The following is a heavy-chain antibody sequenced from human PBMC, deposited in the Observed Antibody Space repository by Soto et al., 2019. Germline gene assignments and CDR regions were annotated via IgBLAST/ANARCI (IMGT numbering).Heavy chain of an antibody. CDR2: INPNSGGT. D-gene: IGHD2-15*01. Sequence: QVQLVQSGAEVKKPGASVKVSCKASGYTFTGYYMHWVRQAPGQGLQWMGWINPNSGGTNYAQKLQGWVTLTRDTSISTAYMALSRLRADDTAVYYCAREAVVVAATQMDVWGEGTTVTVSS. V-gene: IGHV1-2*04. CDR3: AREAVVVAATQMDV. CDR1: GYTFTGYY. J-gene: IGHJ6*04.